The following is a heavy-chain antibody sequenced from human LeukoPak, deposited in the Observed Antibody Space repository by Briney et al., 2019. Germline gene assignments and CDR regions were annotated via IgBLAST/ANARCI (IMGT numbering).Heavy chain of an antibody. J-gene: IGHJ4*02. Sequence: NPSETLSLTCTVSGGSISSSSYYWSWIRQPPGKGLEWIGYIYSTGSTNYSPSLKSRVTMSVDKSKNQFSLNLSSVTAADTAVYYCARGIADPYSFDSWGQGTLVTVSS. V-gene: IGHV4-61*05. CDR1: GGSISSSSYY. D-gene: IGHD6-13*01. CDR2: IYSTGST. CDR3: ARGIADPYSFDS.